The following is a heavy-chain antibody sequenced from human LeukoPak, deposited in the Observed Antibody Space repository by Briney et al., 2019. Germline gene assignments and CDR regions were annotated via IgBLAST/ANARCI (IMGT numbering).Heavy chain of an antibody. CDR1: GDSISTSNSY. Sequence: SETLSLTCTVSGDSISTSNSYWGWIRQPPGKGLEWIGSIYYSGNTYYNPSLKSRVTISVDTSKNQFSLKLSSVTAADTAVYYCARVAVMVSLHYFDYWGQGTLVTVSS. CDR3: ARVAVMVSLHYFDY. D-gene: IGHD3-10*01. V-gene: IGHV4-39*07. CDR2: IYYSGNT. J-gene: IGHJ4*02.